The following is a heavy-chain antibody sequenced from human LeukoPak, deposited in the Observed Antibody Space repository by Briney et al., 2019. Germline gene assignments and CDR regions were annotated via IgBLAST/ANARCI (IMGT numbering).Heavy chain of an antibody. CDR1: GFTFSSYR. D-gene: IGHD2-8*01. Sequence: GGSVRLSCAASGFTFSSYRMNWVRQVPGKGLVWVSHINNDGSTTNYADSVKGRFTISRDNAKNTLYLQMNSLSVEATAVYCGTNVGPENSNRPNDYWGQGTLVTVSS. CDR2: INNDGSTT. CDR3: TNVGPENSNRPNDY. V-gene: IGHV3-74*01. J-gene: IGHJ4*02.